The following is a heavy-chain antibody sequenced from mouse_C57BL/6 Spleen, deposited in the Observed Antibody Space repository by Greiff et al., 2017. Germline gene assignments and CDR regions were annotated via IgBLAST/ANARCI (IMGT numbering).Heavy chain of an antibody. D-gene: IGHD2-5*01. Sequence: QVQLQQSGAELVKPGASVKISCKASGYAFSSYWMNWVKQRPGKGLEWIGQIYPGDGDTNYNGKFKGKATLTADKSSSTAYMQLSSLTSEDSAVYFCARTYSNYVDYAMDYWGQGTSVTVSS. CDR1: GYAFSSYW. CDR2: IYPGDGDT. CDR3: ARTYSNYVDYAMDY. J-gene: IGHJ4*01. V-gene: IGHV1-80*01.